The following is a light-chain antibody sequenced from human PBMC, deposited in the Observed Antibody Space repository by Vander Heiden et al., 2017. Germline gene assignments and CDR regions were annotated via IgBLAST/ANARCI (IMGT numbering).Light chain of an antibody. J-gene: IGLJ1*01. CDR1: SRDVGNANY. CDR3: SAYTTSSTQV. V-gene: IGLV2-14*03. Sequence: QSALTQPASVSGSPGQSITISCAGPSRDVGNANYVSWYQQHPGKAPKLVIYDGTNRPSGVSNRFSGAKSGNTASLTISGLQPEDEADYYCSAYTTSSTQVFGTGTKVTVL. CDR2: DGT.